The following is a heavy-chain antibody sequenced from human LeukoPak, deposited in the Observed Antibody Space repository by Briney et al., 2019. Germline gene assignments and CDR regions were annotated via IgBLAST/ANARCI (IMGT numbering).Heavy chain of an antibody. Sequence: GGSLRLSCAASGFTFSSYGMHWVRQAPGKGLEWVAVISYDGSNKYYADSVKGRFTISRDNSKNTLYLQMNSLRAEDTAVYYCAKDGYYYDSSGYPTSTRPFDYWGQGTLVTVSS. J-gene: IGHJ4*02. D-gene: IGHD3-22*01. V-gene: IGHV3-30*18. CDR1: GFTFSSYG. CDR3: AKDGYYYDSSGYPTSTRPFDY. CDR2: ISYDGSNK.